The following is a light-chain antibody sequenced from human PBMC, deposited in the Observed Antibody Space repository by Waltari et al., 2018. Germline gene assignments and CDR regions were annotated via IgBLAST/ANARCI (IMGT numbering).Light chain of an antibody. CDR2: GKN. Sequence: SSELTQDPAVSVALGQTVRITCQGDTLRNYYANWYQQRPGQAPLLVIYGKNKRPSGIPARFSASNSGSTASLTITWAQAEDEADYFCNSRDSSGNHLRIFGGGTKLTVL. CDR1: TLRNYY. J-gene: IGLJ2*01. CDR3: NSRDSSGNHLRI. V-gene: IGLV3-19*01.